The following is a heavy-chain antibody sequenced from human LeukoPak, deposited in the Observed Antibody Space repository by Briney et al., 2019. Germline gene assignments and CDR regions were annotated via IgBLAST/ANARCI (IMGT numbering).Heavy chain of an antibody. V-gene: IGHV3-30-3*01. CDR2: ISYDGSKI. CDR3: ARESGWGLPHAFDF. D-gene: IGHD3-3*01. CDR1: GFTFSSYP. Sequence: GGSLRLSCAASGFTFSSYPLHWVRQAPGKGLEWVTLISYDGSKIYYADSVKGRFTISRDNSKNTLYLQMNSLSAEDTAVYYCARESGWGLPHAFDFWGQGTMITVSS. J-gene: IGHJ3*01.